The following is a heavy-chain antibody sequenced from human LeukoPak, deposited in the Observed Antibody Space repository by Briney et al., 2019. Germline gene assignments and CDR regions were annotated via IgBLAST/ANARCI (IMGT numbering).Heavy chain of an antibody. V-gene: IGHV1-58*02. CDR1: GYTFTGYY. J-gene: IGHJ4*02. CDR3: AAGISVPSTVTTSHSMSC. Sequence: ASVKVSCKASGYTFTGYYMHWVRQARGQRLEWIGWIVVGSGNTNYAQKFQERVTITRDMSTSTAYMELSSLRSEDTAVYYCAAGISVPSTVTTSHSMSCWGQGTLVTVSS. CDR2: IVVGSGNT. D-gene: IGHD4-17*01.